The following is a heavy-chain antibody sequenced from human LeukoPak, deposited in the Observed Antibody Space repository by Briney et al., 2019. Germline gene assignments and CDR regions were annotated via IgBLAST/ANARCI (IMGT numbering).Heavy chain of an antibody. D-gene: IGHD5-24*01. Sequence: ASVKVSCKASGYTFTGYFMHWVRQAPGQGLEWMGWINPNSGGTNYAQKFQGRVTMTGDTSISTAYMELSSLRSEDTAVFYCARDRDGYNGGDYWGQGTLVTVSS. V-gene: IGHV1-2*02. CDR3: ARDRDGYNGGDY. CDR2: INPNSGGT. CDR1: GYTFTGYF. J-gene: IGHJ4*02.